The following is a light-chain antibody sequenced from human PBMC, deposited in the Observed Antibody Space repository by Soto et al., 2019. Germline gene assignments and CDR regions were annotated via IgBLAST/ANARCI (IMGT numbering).Light chain of an antibody. V-gene: IGLV7-46*01. CDR1: TGAVTIGHY. CDR3: LLAYRGPWV. CDR2: DTS. Sequence: QAVVTQEPSLSVSLGGRVTLTCGSSTGAVTIGHYPYWFQQKPGQAPRTLIYDTSNKRYCTPARFSGSRLGGKAALTLSCAQPEDEAEYYCLLAYRGPWVLGGGTQLTVL. J-gene: IGLJ3*02.